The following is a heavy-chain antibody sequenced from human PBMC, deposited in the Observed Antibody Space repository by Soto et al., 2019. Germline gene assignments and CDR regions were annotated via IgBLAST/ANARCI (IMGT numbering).Heavy chain of an antibody. CDR3: ARDSHHTSRVVGDIES. CDR1: GDSVSTNIAA. CDR2: AYYRSKWYI. V-gene: IGHV6-1*01. J-gene: IGHJ5*01. Sequence: QVQLQQSGPGLVKPSQSLSLTCAISGDSVSTNIAAWNWIRQSPSRGLEWLGRAYYRSKWYIDYAASVEGRLTITPDMAKNQPSLQMNSVTPDDTAVYYCARDSHHTSRVVGDIESWGQGTLVTVSS. D-gene: IGHD2-21*01.